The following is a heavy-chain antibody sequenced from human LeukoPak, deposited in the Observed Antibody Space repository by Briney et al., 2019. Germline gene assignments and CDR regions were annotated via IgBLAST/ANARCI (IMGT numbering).Heavy chain of an antibody. Sequence: GGSLRLSCAASGFTFSDYYMSGIRQAPEKGLEGGSYISSSGSTIYYADSVKGLFTISRDNAKNSLYLQMNSLRAEDTAVYYCARGWKNRPLNIMITFGGAFDYWGQGTLVTVSS. CDR3: ARGWKNRPLNIMITFGGAFDY. J-gene: IGHJ4*02. CDR2: ISSSGSTI. CDR1: GFTFSDYY. D-gene: IGHD3-16*01. V-gene: IGHV3-11*01.